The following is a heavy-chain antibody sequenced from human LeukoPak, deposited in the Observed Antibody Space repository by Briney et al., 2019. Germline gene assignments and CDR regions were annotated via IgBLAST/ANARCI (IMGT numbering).Heavy chain of an antibody. CDR2: ISWNSGSI. V-gene: IGHV3-9*03. CDR1: GFTFDDYA. J-gene: IGHJ4*02. CDR3: AKGLRLLSSGIDY. Sequence: GGSLRLPCAASGFTFDDYAMHWVRQAPGKGLEWVSGISWNSGSIGYADSVKGRFTISRDNAKNSLYLQMNSLRAEDMALYYCAKGLRLLSSGIDYWGQGTLVAVSS. D-gene: IGHD3-10*02.